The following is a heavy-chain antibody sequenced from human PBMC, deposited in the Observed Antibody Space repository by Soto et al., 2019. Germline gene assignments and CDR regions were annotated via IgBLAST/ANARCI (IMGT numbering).Heavy chain of an antibody. V-gene: IGHV3-74*01. J-gene: IGHJ4*02. Sequence: EVQLVESGGGLVQPGGSLRLSCAASGFTFSSYWMHWVRQAPGKWLEWVSRMNMDGNRISYVDSVKGRCTISRDNAKNTFYMEMNSARVEDTAVYYCVRRDGDRYDGHGYLGRHWGQGSLVTVSS. D-gene: IGHD2-21*01. CDR2: MNMDGNRI. CDR1: GFTFSSYW. CDR3: VRRDGDRYDGHGYLGRH.